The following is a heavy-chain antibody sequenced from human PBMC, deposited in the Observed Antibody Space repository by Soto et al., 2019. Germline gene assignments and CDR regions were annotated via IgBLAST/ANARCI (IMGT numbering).Heavy chain of an antibody. Sequence: EVQLLESGGGLVQPGGSLRLSCAASGFTFSSYAMSWVRQAPGKGLEWVSAISGSGGSTYYADSVKGRFTISRDNSKNALYLQMNSLRAEDTAVYYCAKEMASSGGSWWFGYYGMDVWGQGTTVTVSS. CDR1: GFTFSSYA. D-gene: IGHD2-15*01. J-gene: IGHJ6*02. CDR3: AKEMASSGGSWWFGYYGMDV. V-gene: IGHV3-23*01. CDR2: ISGSGGST.